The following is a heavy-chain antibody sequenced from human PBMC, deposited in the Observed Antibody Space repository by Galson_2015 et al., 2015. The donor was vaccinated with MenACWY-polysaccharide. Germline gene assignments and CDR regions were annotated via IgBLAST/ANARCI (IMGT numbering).Heavy chain of an antibody. J-gene: IGHJ5*02. CDR3: AREISGDNWFDH. CDR2: IKQDGSAK. Sequence: SLRLSCAASGFSFSSYWMSWVRQAPGKGPEWVANIKQDGSAKYYVNSVKGRFTISGDNAKNSLYLQMNSLRVEDTAVYYCAREISGDNWFDHWGQGTLVIVSS. D-gene: IGHD7-27*01. V-gene: IGHV3-7*01. CDR1: GFSFSSYW.